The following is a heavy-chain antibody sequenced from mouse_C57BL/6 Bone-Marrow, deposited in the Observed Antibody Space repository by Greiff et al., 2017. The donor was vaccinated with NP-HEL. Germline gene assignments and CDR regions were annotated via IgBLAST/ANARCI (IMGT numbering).Heavy chain of an antibody. V-gene: IGHV1-52*01. CDR1: GYTFTSYW. CDR3: ARGGYGSRTGFAD. Sequence: QVQLQQSGAELVRPGSSVKLSCKASGYTFTSYWMHWVKQRPIQGLEWIGNIDPSDSETHYNQKFKDKATLTVDKSSSTAYMQLSSLTSEDSAVYYCARGGYGSRTGFADWGQGTLVTVSA. CDR2: IDPSDSET. D-gene: IGHD1-1*01. J-gene: IGHJ3*01.